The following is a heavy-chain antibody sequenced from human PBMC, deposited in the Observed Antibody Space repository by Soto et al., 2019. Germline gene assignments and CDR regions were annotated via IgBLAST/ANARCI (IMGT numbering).Heavy chain of an antibody. J-gene: IGHJ4*02. D-gene: IGHD6-13*01. Sequence: GGSLRLSCAASGFTFSSNWMHWVRQAPGKGLVWVSRINSDGSVTSYADSVKGQFTISRDNAKNTLYLQMNSLRAEDTAVYYCARGSSSWYVSFDYWGQGTLVTVSS. V-gene: IGHV3-74*01. CDR2: INSDGSVT. CDR1: GFTFSSNW. CDR3: ARGSSSWYVSFDY.